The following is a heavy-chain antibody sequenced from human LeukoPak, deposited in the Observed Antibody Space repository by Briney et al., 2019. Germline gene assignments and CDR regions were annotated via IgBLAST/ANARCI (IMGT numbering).Heavy chain of an antibody. V-gene: IGHV3-7*01. Sequence: GGSLRLSCAASGFTLSTYWMSWVRQAPGKRPEWVANIKQDGSEKYYVDSVKGRSTISRDNARNSLYLQMNSLRAEDTAVYYCARLWAVAGTVDDYWGQGTLVTVSS. CDR1: GFTLSTYW. D-gene: IGHD6-19*01. CDR2: IKQDGSEK. CDR3: ARLWAVAGTVDDY. J-gene: IGHJ4*02.